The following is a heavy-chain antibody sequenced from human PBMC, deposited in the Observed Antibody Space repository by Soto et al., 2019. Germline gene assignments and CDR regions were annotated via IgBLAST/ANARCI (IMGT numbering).Heavy chain of an antibody. CDR3: ARVRQGCSANNRYFDP. J-gene: IGHJ5*01. D-gene: IGHD2-15*01. V-gene: IGHV4-4*02. CDR2: VHISGHS. CDR1: GGSVRAPDW. Sequence: SETLSLTCTLSGGSVRAPDWWNWVRQSPDKGLEWIAEVHISGHSNYNPSLRSRVSVSIDSSKNQFYLNLNSVTAAGTAIYYCARVRQGCSANNRYFDPWGQGTQVTVSS.